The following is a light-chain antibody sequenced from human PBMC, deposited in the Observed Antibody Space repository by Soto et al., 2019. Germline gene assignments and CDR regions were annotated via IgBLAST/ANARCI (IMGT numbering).Light chain of an antibody. J-gene: IGKJ4*01. V-gene: IGKV3-15*01. CDR2: GAS. CDR1: QSVSSN. Sequence: EIVMTQSPATLSVSPGERATLSCRASQSVSSNLAWYQQKPGQAPRLLIYGASTRATDIPARFSGSGSGTEFTLTISSLQSEDFAVYYCQQYNNWPVLTFGGGTKVEIK. CDR3: QQYNNWPVLT.